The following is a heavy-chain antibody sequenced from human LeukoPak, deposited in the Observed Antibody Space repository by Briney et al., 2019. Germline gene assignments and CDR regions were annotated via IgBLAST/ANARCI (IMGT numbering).Heavy chain of an antibody. Sequence: GGSLRLSCVGSGFTFNTYWLNWVRQAPGKGLEWVANIREDGSEIYYLDSVKGRFTIFRDNAKNSLYLEMNGLRAEDTAVYYCARHWAHLDYWGQGTLVTVSS. CDR1: GFTFNTYW. J-gene: IGHJ4*02. V-gene: IGHV3-7*01. CDR3: ARHWAHLDY. CDR2: IREDGSEI. D-gene: IGHD7-27*01.